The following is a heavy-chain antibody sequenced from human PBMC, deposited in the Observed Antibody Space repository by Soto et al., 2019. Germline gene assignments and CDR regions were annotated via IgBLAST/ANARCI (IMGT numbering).Heavy chain of an antibody. J-gene: IGHJ5*02. CDR2: IIPIFGTA. CDR1: GGTFSSYA. CDR3: ARVGYYGSGSSWFDP. D-gene: IGHD3-10*01. V-gene: IGHV1-69*13. Sequence: GASVKVSCKASGGTFSSYAISWVRQAPGQGLEWMGGIIPIFGTANYAQKFQGRVTITADESTSTAYMELSSLRSEDTAVYYCARVGYYGSGSSWFDPWGQGTLVTVS.